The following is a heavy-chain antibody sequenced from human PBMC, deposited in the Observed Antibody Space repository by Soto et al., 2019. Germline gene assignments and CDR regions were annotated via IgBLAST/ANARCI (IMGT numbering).Heavy chain of an antibody. V-gene: IGHV3-21*06. Sequence: GPLRLCCEASVFTFTSDSMTWVRQAPGKGLEWVSSISSHGRDIFYADSVKGRFTISRDNAKDSLHLQMNSLTGEDSAVYYCARGAALAGKLDLWGQGTLVTVSS. J-gene: IGHJ4*02. CDR1: VFTFTSDS. D-gene: IGHD6-19*01. CDR2: ISSHGRDI. CDR3: ARGAALAGKLDL.